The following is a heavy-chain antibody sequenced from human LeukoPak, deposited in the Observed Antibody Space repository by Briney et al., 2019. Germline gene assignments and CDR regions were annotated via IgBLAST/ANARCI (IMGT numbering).Heavy chain of an antibody. CDR1: GFTFSTYW. CDR3: AKDPNGDYIGAFDF. CDR2: TKKDGSEK. Sequence: GGSLRLSCGASGFTFSTYWMSWVRQAPGKGLEWVANTKKDGSEKYYVDSVKGRFTISRDDSKNTLYLQMSSLRAEDTAVYYCAKDPNGDYIGAFDFLGRGTMVTVSS. D-gene: IGHD4-17*01. J-gene: IGHJ3*01. V-gene: IGHV3-7*03.